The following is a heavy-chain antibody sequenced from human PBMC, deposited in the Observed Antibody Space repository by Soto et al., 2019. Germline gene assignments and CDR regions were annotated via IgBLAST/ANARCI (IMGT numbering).Heavy chain of an antibody. D-gene: IGHD2-2*01. V-gene: IGHV3-23*01. CDR3: AKDGGVYCSSTSCYFDY. CDR1: GFTFSSYA. Sequence: GGSLRLSCAASGFTFSSYAMSWVRQAPGKGLEWVSAISGSGGSTYYADSVKGRFTISRDNSKNTLYLQMNSLRAEDTAVYYCAKDGGVYCSSTSCYFDYWGQGTLVTVSS. J-gene: IGHJ4*02. CDR2: ISGSGGST.